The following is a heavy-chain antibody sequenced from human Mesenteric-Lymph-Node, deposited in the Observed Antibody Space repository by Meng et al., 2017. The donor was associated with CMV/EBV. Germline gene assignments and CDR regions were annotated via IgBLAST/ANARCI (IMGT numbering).Heavy chain of an antibody. J-gene: IGHJ4*02. D-gene: IGHD6-13*01. Sequence: KASGYTFTGYYMHWVRQGPGQGPELMGRINPNSGGTNYAQKFQGRVTMTRDTSISTAYMELSRLRSDDTAVYYCARDIGFSSSHNNGWGQGTLVTVSS. CDR3: ARDIGFSSSHNNG. V-gene: IGHV1-2*06. CDR1: GYTFTGYY. CDR2: INPNSGGT.